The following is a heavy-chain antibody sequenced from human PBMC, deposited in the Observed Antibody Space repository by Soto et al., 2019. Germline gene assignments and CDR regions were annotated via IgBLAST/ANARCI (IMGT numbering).Heavy chain of an antibody. CDR3: ARGPRYDFWSGYGSYYYYYGMDV. V-gene: IGHV1-18*01. D-gene: IGHD3-3*01. CDR1: GCTFTSYG. CDR2: ISAYNGNT. J-gene: IGHJ6*02. Sequence: GASVKVSCKASGCTFTSYGISWVRQAPGQGLEWMGWISAYNGNTNYAQKLQGRVTMTTDTSTSTAYMELRSLRSDDTAVYYCARGPRYDFWSGYGSYYYYYGMDVWGQGTTVTVSS.